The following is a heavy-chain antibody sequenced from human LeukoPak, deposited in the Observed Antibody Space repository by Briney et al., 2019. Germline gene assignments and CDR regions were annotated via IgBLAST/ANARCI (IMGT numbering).Heavy chain of an antibody. CDR3: VRDGEGVAISVNYWFDP. V-gene: IGHV1-8*01. CDR2: MNPNNGNT. Sequence: EASVKVSCKASGFTFTSYDINWVRQASGQGLEWMGWMNPNNGNTGYAQKFQGRVTVTRDTSISTAYMELRGLRSDDTAVYYCVRDGEGVAISVNYWFDPWGQGTLVTVSS. D-gene: IGHD3-10*01. CDR1: GFTFTSYD. J-gene: IGHJ5*02.